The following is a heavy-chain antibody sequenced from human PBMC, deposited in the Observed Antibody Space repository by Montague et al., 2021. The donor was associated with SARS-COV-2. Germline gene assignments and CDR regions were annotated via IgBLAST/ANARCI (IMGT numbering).Heavy chain of an antibody. V-gene: IGHV3-30*03. Sequence: SLRLSCAVSGFTSASVHWIRQLPGKGLDWVAVIASDGGTRFYSDSVKGRFTISKDNSKKTFYLQMNSLKAEDTAVYHCATEGTWGKWFFDSWGQGTPVTVSA. J-gene: IGHJ4*02. CDR3: ATEGTWGKWFFDS. D-gene: IGHD3-16*01. CDR1: GFTSAS. CDR2: IASDGGTR.